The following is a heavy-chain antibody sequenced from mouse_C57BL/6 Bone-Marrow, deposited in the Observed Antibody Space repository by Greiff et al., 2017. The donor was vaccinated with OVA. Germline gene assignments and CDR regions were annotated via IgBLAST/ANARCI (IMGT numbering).Heavy chain of an antibody. Sequence: VKLQQPGAELVKPGASVKLSCKASGYTFTSYWMHWVKQRPGQGLEWIGMIHPNSGSTNYNEKFKSKATLTVDKSSSTAYMQLSSLTSEDSAVYYCARAPLGTWFAYWGQGTLVTVSA. CDR3: ARAPLGTWFAY. D-gene: IGHD3-3*01. CDR1: GYTFTSYW. J-gene: IGHJ3*01. V-gene: IGHV1-64*01. CDR2: IHPNSGST.